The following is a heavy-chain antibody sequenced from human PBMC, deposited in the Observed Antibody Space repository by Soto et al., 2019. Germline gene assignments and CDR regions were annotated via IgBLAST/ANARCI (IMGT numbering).Heavy chain of an antibody. V-gene: IGHV1-18*01. CDR3: ARGRYGDY. CDR1: GYAFTTYG. Sequence: QVYLVQSGAEVKKPGASVKVSCQGSGYAFTTYGITWVRQAPGQGLEWMGWISAHNGNTNYAQKLQGRVNVTRDTSTSTAYMELRSLRYDDTAVYYCARGRYGDYWGQGALVTVSS. CDR2: ISAHNGNT. D-gene: IGHD1-1*01. J-gene: IGHJ4*02.